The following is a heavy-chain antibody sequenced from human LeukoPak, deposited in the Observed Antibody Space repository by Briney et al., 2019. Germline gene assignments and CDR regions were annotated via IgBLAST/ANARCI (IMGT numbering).Heavy chain of an antibody. CDR1: GFTFSSYS. CDR2: ISSSSSYI. D-gene: IGHD3-9*01. CDR3: ARDSSYYDILTGYLPHTHTLDY. J-gene: IGHJ4*02. V-gene: IGHV3-21*01. Sequence: GGSLRLSCAASGFTFSSYSMNWVRQAPGKGLEWVSSISSSSSYIYYADSVKGRFTISRDNAKNSLYLQMNSLRAEDTAVYYCARDSSYYDILTGYLPHTHTLDYWGQGTLVTVSS.